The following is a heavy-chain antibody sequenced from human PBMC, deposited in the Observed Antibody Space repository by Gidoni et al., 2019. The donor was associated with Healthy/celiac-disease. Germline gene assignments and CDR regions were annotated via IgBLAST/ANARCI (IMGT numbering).Heavy chain of an antibody. CDR3: ARAQISIAARHFDY. CDR2: INHSGST. CDR1: GGSFSGYY. J-gene: IGHJ4*02. V-gene: IGHV4-34*01. Sequence: QVQLQQWGAGLLKPSETLSLTCAVYGGSFSGYYWSWIRQPPGKGLEWIGEINHSGSTNYNPSLKSRVTISVDTSKNQFSLKLSSVTAADTAVYYCARAQISIAARHFDYWGQGTLVTVSS. D-gene: IGHD6-6*01.